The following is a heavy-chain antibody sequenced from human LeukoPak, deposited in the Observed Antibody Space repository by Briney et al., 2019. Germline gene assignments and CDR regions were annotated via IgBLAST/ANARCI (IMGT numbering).Heavy chain of an antibody. J-gene: IGHJ4*02. Sequence: SETLSLTCSVSGYSISSGSYWGWIRQPPGKGLDWIGTIYRSETTHYNPSPKSRVTVPVDTSKNQFPLKLISVTAADTAVYYCARESDLRRCYSWGLGALVTVSS. D-gene: IGHD2-21*02. CDR2: IYRSETT. CDR1: GYSISSGSY. V-gene: IGHV4-38-2*02. CDR3: ARESDLRRCYS.